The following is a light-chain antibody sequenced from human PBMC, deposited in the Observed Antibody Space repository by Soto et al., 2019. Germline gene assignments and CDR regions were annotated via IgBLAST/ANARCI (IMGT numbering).Light chain of an antibody. CDR2: LNSDGSH. CDR1: SGHSRYA. CDR3: QTWGTGIQV. J-gene: IGLJ1*01. Sequence: QPVLTQSPSASASLGASVKVTCTLSSGHSRYAIAWHQQQPEKGPRYLMKLNSDGSHSKGDGIPDRFSGSSSGAEPYLTISNLQSEDEADYYCQTWGTGIQVFGTGTKLTVL. V-gene: IGLV4-69*01.